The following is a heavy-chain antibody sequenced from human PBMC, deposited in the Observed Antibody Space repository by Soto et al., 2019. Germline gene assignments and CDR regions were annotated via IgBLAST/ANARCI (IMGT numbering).Heavy chain of an antibody. D-gene: IGHD3-3*01. CDR3: ARRRGVVEDGMDV. CDR2: IYYSGST. V-gene: IGHV4-39*01. CDR1: GGSIRSSSSY. J-gene: IGHJ6*02. Sequence: QLQLQESGPGLVKPSETLSLTCSVSGGSIRSSSSYWDWIRQTPGKSLEWIGSIYYSGSTYYNPSLKSRVIISIDKSKNLFSLNVSSVTAADTAVYFCARRRGVVEDGMDVWDQGTTVIVSS.